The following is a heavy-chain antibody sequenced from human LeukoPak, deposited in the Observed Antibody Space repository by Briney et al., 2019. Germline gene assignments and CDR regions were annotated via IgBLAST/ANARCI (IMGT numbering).Heavy chain of an antibody. Sequence: ASVKVSCKVSGYTLTELSMHWVRQAPGKGLEWMGGFDPEDGETIYAQKFQGRVTMTEDTSTDTAYMELSSLRSEDTAVYYCATASRDSYYYYYYYYMDVWGKGTTVTVSS. D-gene: IGHD2-21*01. V-gene: IGHV1-24*01. CDR2: FDPEDGET. CDR3: ATASRDSYYYYYYYYMDV. J-gene: IGHJ6*03. CDR1: GYTLTELS.